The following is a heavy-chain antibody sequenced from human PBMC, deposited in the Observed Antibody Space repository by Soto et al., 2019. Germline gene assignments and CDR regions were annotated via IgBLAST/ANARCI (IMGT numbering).Heavy chain of an antibody. CDR1: GFTFSNYG. D-gene: IGHD3-22*01. CDR2: ISGSGSET. J-gene: IGHJ4*02. CDR3: AKTYYYDSSSYLVAQSFDC. V-gene: IGHV3-23*01. Sequence: GGSLRLSCAASGFTFSNYGLSWVRQAPGKGLEWVSGISGSGSETYDADSVKGRFTISRDNSKNTLYLQMNSLRAEDTAVYYCAKTYYYDSSSYLVAQSFDCWGQGTLVTVSS.